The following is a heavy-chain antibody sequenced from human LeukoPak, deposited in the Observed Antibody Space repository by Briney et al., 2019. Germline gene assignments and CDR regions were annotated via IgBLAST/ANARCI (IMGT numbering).Heavy chain of an antibody. J-gene: IGHJ6*03. CDR3: ARGHLWSGYYARAYYYYMDV. CDR1: GYTFTSYD. D-gene: IGHD3-3*01. Sequence: GASVKVSCKASGYTFTSYDINWVRQATGQGLEWMGWMNPNSGNTGYAQKFQGRVTMTRNTSISTAYMELSSLRSEDTAVYYCARGHLWSGYYARAYYYYMDVWGKGTTVTVSS. CDR2: MNPNSGNT. V-gene: IGHV1-8*01.